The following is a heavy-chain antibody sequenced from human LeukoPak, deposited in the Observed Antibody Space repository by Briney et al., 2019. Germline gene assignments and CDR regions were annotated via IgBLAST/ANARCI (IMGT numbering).Heavy chain of an antibody. CDR1: GFTFSSYW. J-gene: IGHJ3*02. Sequence: GGSLRLSCAASGFTFSSYWMHWVRQAPGKGLVWVSRINSDGSSTSYADSVKGRFTISRDNAKNTLYLQMNSLRAEDTAVYYCAKGSTTPPSLGAFDIWGQGTMVTVSS. CDR2: INSDGSST. D-gene: IGHD2/OR15-2a*01. V-gene: IGHV3-74*01. CDR3: AKGSTTPPSLGAFDI.